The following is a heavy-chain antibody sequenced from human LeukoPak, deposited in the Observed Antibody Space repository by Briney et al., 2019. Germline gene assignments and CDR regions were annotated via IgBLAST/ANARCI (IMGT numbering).Heavy chain of an antibody. CDR2: INTNTGNP. Sequence: ASVKVSCKASGYTFTSYGIHWVRQAPGQGLEWMGWINTNTGNPTYSQGFTGRFVFSLEPSVSTSYLQISRLKAEDTAVYYCARGRGSSARLGYYYYYIDVRGKGTTVTVSS. J-gene: IGHJ6*03. V-gene: IGHV7-4-1*02. CDR1: GYTFTSYG. D-gene: IGHD1-26*01. CDR3: ARGRGSSARLGYYYYYIDV.